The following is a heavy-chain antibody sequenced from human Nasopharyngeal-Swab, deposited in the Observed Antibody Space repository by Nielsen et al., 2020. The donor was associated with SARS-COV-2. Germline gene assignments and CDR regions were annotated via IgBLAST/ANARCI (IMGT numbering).Heavy chain of an antibody. J-gene: IGHJ6*02. V-gene: IGHV1-69*01. CDR3: AREGVVAVAGSVYYGMDV. D-gene: IGHD2-15*01. CDR2: IIPIFGTA. Sequence: WVRQPPGQGLEWMGGIIPIFGTANYAQKFQGRVTITADESTSTAYMELSSLRSEDTAVYYCAREGVVAVAGSVYYGMDVWGQGTTVTVSS.